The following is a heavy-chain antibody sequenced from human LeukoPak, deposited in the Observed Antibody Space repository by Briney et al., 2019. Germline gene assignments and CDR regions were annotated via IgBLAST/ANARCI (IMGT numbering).Heavy chain of an antibody. CDR1: GFTFGDYA. D-gene: IGHD1-1*01. CDR2: IRSKAYGETA. V-gene: IGHV3-49*03. Sequence: GGSLRLSCTASGFTFGDYAMSWIRQAPGKGLEWVGFIRSKAYGETADYAASVKGRFTISRDDSKAIAYLQMSSLKTEDTAVYHCTRDRGAYNLYDYWGQGTLVTVSS. J-gene: IGHJ4*02. CDR3: TRDRGAYNLYDY.